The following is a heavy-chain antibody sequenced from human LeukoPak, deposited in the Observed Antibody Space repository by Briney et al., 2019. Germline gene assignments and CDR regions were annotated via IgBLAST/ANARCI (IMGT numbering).Heavy chain of an antibody. CDR3: ARARHYCSSTSCLPNWFDP. J-gene: IGHJ5*02. Sequence: SETLSLTCAVYGGSFSGYYWSWIRQPPGKGLEWIGYIYHSGSTYYNPSLKSRVTISVDRSKNQFSLKLSSVTAADTAVYYCARARHYCSSTSCLPNWFDPWGQGTLVTVSS. CDR2: IYHSGST. V-gene: IGHV4-30-2*01. CDR1: GGSFSGYY. D-gene: IGHD2-2*01.